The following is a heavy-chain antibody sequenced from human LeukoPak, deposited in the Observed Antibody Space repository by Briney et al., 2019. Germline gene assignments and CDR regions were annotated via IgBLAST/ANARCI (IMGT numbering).Heavy chain of an antibody. CDR1: GFTFSSYW. V-gene: IGHV3-7*01. CDR3: ARDQGYSYGRFDY. J-gene: IGHJ4*02. Sequence: GGSLRLSCAASGFTFSSYWMSWVRQAPGKGLEWVANIKQDGSEKYYVDSVKGRFIISRDNAKNSLYLQMNSLRAEDTAVYYCARDQGYSYGRFDYWGQGTLVTVSS. D-gene: IGHD5-18*01. CDR2: IKQDGSEK.